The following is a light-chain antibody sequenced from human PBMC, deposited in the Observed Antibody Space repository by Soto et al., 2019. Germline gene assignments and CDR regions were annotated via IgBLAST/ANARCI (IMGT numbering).Light chain of an antibody. Sequence: EIVMPQSPGTLSVSPGEGATLSCRASQSVSGNLAWYQQKPGQAPRLLIYGTSIRATGVPARFSGGGSGTEFTLTISGLQSEDFAVYYCQQYNNWPLITFGQRTRLEIK. CDR3: QQYNNWPLIT. J-gene: IGKJ5*01. CDR2: GTS. V-gene: IGKV3-15*01. CDR1: QSVSGN.